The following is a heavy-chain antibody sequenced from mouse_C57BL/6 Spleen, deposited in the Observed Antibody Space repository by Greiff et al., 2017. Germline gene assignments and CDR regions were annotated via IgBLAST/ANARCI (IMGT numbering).Heavy chain of an antibody. J-gene: IGHJ1*03. CDR3: ARRKTGADWYFDV. CDR1: GFSLSTSGMG. Sequence: QVQLKESGPGILQSSQTLSLTCSFSGFSLSTSGMGVSWIRQPSGKGLEWLAHIYWDDDKRYNPSLKSRLTISKDTSRNQVFLKITSVDTADTATYYCARRKTGADWYFDVWGTGTTVTVSS. D-gene: IGHD4-1*01. V-gene: IGHV8-12*01. CDR2: IYWDDDK.